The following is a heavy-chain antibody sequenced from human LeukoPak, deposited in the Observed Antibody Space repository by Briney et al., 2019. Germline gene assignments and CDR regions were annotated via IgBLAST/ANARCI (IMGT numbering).Heavy chain of an antibody. CDR1: GFTFSSYA. CDR3: AKARTNIVVVPAVLGY. CDR2: ISGSGGST. V-gene: IGHV3-23*01. J-gene: IGHJ4*02. Sequence: GGSLRLSCAASGFTFSSYAMSWVRQAPGKGLEWASAISGSGGSTYYADSVKGRFTISRDNSKNTLYLQMNSLRAEDTAVYYCAKARTNIVVVPAVLGYWGQGTLVTVSS. D-gene: IGHD2-2*01.